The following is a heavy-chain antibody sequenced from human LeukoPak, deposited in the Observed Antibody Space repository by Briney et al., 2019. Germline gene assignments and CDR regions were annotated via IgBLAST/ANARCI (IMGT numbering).Heavy chain of an antibody. D-gene: IGHD3-22*01. CDR1: GGTSNSHA. J-gene: IGHJ4*02. V-gene: IGHV1-69*04. Sequence: SVKVSCKASGGTSNSHAISWVRQAPGQGLEWMGRIIPNLGTTNRAQNFQDRVTLTADKSTNTAYMELTSLTSDDTAVYYCTTTNDGGGYQWGDFFDFWGQGTLVTVSS. CDR2: IIPNLGTT. CDR3: TTTNDGGGYQWGDFFDF.